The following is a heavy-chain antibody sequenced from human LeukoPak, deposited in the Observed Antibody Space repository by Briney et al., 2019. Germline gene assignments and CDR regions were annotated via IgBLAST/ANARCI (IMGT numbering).Heavy chain of an antibody. Sequence: PSETLSLTCTVSGGSISSYYWSWVRQPPGKGLEWIGEINHSGSTNYNPSLKSRVTISVDTSKNQFSLKLSSVTAADTAVYYCAGFGPLIAFYYYYMDVWGKGTTVTVSS. CDR1: GGSISSYY. D-gene: IGHD3-3*02. CDR2: INHSGST. CDR3: AGFGPLIAFYYYYMDV. J-gene: IGHJ6*03. V-gene: IGHV4-34*01.